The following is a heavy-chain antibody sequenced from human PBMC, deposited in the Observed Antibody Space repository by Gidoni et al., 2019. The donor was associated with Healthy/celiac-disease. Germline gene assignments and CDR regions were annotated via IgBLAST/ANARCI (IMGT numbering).Heavy chain of an antibody. CDR3: ARDLSHNIVVVTAIEYFQH. CDR1: GFTFGSYS. Sequence: EVQRVESGGGLVKPGGSLRLSCAASGFTFGSYSRNWVRQAPGKGLEWVSSISSSSSYIYYADSVKGRFTISRDNAKNSLYLQMNSLRAEDTAVYYCARDLSHNIVVVTAIEYFQHWGQGTLVTVSS. J-gene: IGHJ1*01. CDR2: ISSSSSYI. D-gene: IGHD2-21*02. V-gene: IGHV3-21*01.